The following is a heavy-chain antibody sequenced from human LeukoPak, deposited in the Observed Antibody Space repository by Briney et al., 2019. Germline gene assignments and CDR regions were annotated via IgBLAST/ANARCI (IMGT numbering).Heavy chain of an antibody. Sequence: GGSLRLSCAASGFTFSSYAMSWVRQAPGKGLEWVSAISGSGGSTYYADSVKGRFTISRDNSKNTLYLQMNSLRAEDTAVYYCAKDWVYYGSGSYHNEVYFDYWGQGTLVTVSS. CDR2: ISGSGGST. D-gene: IGHD3-10*01. V-gene: IGHV3-23*01. CDR3: AKDWVYYGSGSYHNEVYFDY. J-gene: IGHJ4*02. CDR1: GFTFSSYA.